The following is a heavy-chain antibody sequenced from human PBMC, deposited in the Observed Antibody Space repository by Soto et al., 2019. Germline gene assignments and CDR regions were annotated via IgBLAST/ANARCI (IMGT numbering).Heavy chain of an antibody. Sequence: QVHLVESGGGVVQPGTSLXXXXTASGFTFRSSGMHWVRQAPGKGLEWLAFLAYDGSQKFYADSVKGRFSISRDNTKTTLYLHMSSLTAEDTAIYYCAIVRVTDSPLDHWGPGTLVTVSS. V-gene: IGHV3-30*03. CDR3: AIVRVTDSPLDH. CDR1: GFTFRSSG. J-gene: IGHJ4*02. D-gene: IGHD2-21*02. CDR2: LAYDGSQK.